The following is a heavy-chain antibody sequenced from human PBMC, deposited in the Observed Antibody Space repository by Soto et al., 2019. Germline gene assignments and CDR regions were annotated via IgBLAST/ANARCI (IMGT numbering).Heavy chain of an antibody. V-gene: IGHV2-5*02. CDR1: GFSLITSGVG. J-gene: IGHJ4*02. CDR2: IYGDDDK. Sequence: QITLKESGPTLVKPTQTLTLTCTFSGFSLITSGVGVAWIRQPPGKALEWLALIYGDDDKRYSPSLKTRLSITKDTSNNQVVLAMTNMDPVDTATYYCAQRTDMWGNSWLPDYWGQGILVTVSS. CDR3: AQRTDMWGNSWLPDY. D-gene: IGHD6-13*01.